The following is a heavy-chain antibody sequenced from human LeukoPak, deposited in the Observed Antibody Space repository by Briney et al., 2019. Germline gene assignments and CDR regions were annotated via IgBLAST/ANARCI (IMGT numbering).Heavy chain of an antibody. Sequence: QSGGSLRLSCAASGFTFSSYAMSWVRQAPGKGLEWVSAISGSGGSTYYADSVKGRFTISRDNSKNTLYLQMNSLRAEDTAVYYCAKVLGDILTGYYRYWGQGTLVTVSS. D-gene: IGHD3-9*01. J-gene: IGHJ4*02. V-gene: IGHV3-23*01. CDR3: AKVLGDILTGYYRY. CDR1: GFTFSSYA. CDR2: ISGSGGST.